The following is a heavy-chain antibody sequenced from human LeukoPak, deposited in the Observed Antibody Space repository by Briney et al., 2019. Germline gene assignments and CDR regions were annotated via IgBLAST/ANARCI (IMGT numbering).Heavy chain of an antibody. Sequence: GGSLTLLCAASGFTFSSYEMNCPRQARGKGLEGVSYIRSSDNTIYYADPVKGRFTIYRDNTKNSLYLQMNSLRAEDTAVYYCARGGDYYGSVSQFDYWGQGTLVTVSS. CDR2: IRSSDNTI. V-gene: IGHV3-48*03. D-gene: IGHD3-10*01. CDR1: GFTFSSYE. J-gene: IGHJ4*02. CDR3: ARGGDYYGSVSQFDY.